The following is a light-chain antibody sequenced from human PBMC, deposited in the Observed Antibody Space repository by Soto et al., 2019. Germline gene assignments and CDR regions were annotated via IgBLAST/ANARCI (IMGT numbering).Light chain of an antibody. CDR2: DAS. Sequence: AIQLTQSPSSLSASVGDRDTITCRARQGISSALAWYQQKQGKAPKLLIYDASSLESGVPSRFISGGSVTDFTLTISSLQPADFASYHCHQFNSSPLTFGEATKVEIK. V-gene: IGKV1-13*02. CDR1: QGISSA. CDR3: HQFNSSPLT. J-gene: IGKJ4*01.